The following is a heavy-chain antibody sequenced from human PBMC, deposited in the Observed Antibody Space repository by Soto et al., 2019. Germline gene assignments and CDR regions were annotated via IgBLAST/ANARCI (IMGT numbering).Heavy chain of an antibody. Sequence: QVQLQQSGPGLVRPSETLSLTCTVSGGSFSDNYWNWLRQSPGKGLEWIGDVYSSGRTNYNPSFGSRVTMSIDTAINQFSLKLTSVTAADTAVYYCARTRRDTIFGVVIFGWFDPWGQGARVIVSS. CDR3: ARTRRDTIFGVVIFGWFDP. V-gene: IGHV4-59*01. CDR2: VYSSGRT. J-gene: IGHJ5*02. D-gene: IGHD3-3*01. CDR1: GGSFSDNY.